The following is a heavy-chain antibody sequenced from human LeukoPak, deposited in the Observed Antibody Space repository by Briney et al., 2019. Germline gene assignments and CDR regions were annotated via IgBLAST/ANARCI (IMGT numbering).Heavy chain of an antibody. Sequence: GGSLRLSCAASGFTISTYWMSWVRQAPGKGLEWVANIKQDGSEKYYVDSVKGRFTISRDNAKNSLYLQMNSLRAEDTAMYYCARDSAGNDYWGQGTLVTVSS. D-gene: IGHD6-13*01. CDR1: GFTISTYW. CDR3: ARDSAGNDY. CDR2: IKQDGSEK. J-gene: IGHJ4*02. V-gene: IGHV3-7*01.